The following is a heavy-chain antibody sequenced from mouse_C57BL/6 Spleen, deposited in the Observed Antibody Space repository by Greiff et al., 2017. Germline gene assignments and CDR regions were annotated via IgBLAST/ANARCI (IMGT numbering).Heavy chain of an antibody. Sequence: VQLQQPGAELVMPGASVKLSCKASGYTFPSYWMHWVKQRPGQGLEWIGEIDPSDSYTNYNQKFKGKSTLTVDKSSSTAYMQLSSLTAEDSAVYYCARGYYYGSSSAWFAYWGQGTLVTVSA. D-gene: IGHD1-1*01. CDR1: GYTFPSYW. J-gene: IGHJ3*01. V-gene: IGHV1-69*01. CDR3: ARGYYYGSSSAWFAY. CDR2: IDPSDSYT.